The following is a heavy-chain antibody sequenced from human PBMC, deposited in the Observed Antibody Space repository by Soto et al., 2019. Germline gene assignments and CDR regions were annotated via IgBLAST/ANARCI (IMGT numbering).Heavy chain of an antibody. CDR2: INDNGVTT. Sequence: PGGSLRLSCAASGFSFSSYAMSWVRQAPGKGLEWVSAINDNGVTTYYADSVKGRFTISRDNSKNTLYLQMNTLRAEDTARYYSAGPHSDFWSGSEYWGQGTLVTVSS. CDR1: GFSFSSYA. V-gene: IGHV3-23*01. J-gene: IGHJ4*02. CDR3: AGPHSDFWSGSEY. D-gene: IGHD3-3*01.